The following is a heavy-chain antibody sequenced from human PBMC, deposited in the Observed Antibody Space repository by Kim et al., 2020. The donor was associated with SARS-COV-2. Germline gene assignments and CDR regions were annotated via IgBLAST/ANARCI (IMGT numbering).Heavy chain of an antibody. J-gene: IGHJ4*02. Sequence: GGSLRLSCAASGFSFSNHGMEWVRQAPGKGLEWVAVIWHDGSNKFYAASVKGRFTISRYNSKNTVYLQMNSLTVEDTALYYCARDRNIGSSYFDYWGQGTLVTVSS. CDR1: GFSFSNHG. CDR2: IWHDGSNK. CDR3: ARDRNIGSSYFDY. V-gene: IGHV3-33*01. D-gene: IGHD1-1*01.